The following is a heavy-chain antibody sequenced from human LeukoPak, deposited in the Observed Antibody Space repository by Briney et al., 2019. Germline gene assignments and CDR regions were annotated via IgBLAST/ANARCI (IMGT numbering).Heavy chain of an antibody. D-gene: IGHD6-19*01. J-gene: IGHJ4*02. CDR3: ASMGSEVAVAGTDY. CDR1: GGTFSSYA. V-gene: IGHV1-69*13. CDR2: IIPIFGTA. Sequence: VKVSCKASGGTFSSYAISWVRQAPGQGLEWMGGIIPIFGTANYAQKFQGRVTITADESTSTAYMELSSLRSEDTAVYYCASMGSEVAVAGTDYWGQGTLVTVSS.